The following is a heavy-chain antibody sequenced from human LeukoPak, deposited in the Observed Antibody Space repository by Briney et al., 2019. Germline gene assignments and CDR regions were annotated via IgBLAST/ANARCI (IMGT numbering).Heavy chain of an antibody. CDR2: IHYSGSN. CDR3: ARRRYGLGLFDY. D-gene: IGHD1-1*01. CDR1: GGSISTYY. Sequence: PSETLSLTCTVSGGSISTYYWSWIRQPPGKGLEWIGYIHYSGSNNYNPSLKTRVTISVETSSNQFSLKLSTVTAADTAVYYCARRRYGLGLFDYWGQGTLVTVSS. J-gene: IGHJ4*02. V-gene: IGHV4-59*08.